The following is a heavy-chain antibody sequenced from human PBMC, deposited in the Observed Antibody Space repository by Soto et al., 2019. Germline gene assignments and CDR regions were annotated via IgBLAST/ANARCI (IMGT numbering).Heavy chain of an antibody. V-gene: IGHV3-30-3*01. CDR1: GLTFSRYT. Sequence: GGSLRLSCAASGLTFSRYTMHWVRQAPGKGLEWVAVISYDGNNKYYADSVKGRFTISRDNSKSTLSLQMNSLRPEDTAVYYCARFRSERPFDYWGQGTLVTVSS. CDR3: ARFRSERPFDY. CDR2: ISYDGNNK. J-gene: IGHJ4*02.